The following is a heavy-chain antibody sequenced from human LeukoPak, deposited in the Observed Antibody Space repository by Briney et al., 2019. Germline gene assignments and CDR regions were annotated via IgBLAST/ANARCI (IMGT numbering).Heavy chain of an antibody. CDR3: ARGAYCSGSSYNFYGMDV. Sequence: GESLKISCKGSGYRFPTSWIAWVRQMPGKGFEWMGVIYPDDPDTIYNPSFEGQVTFSVDKSISTAYLQWSSLKASDTAIYYCARGAYCSGSSYNFYGMDVWGQGTPVAVSS. CDR2: IYPDDPDT. J-gene: IGHJ6*02. CDR1: GYRFPTSW. D-gene: IGHD3-10*01. V-gene: IGHV5-51*01.